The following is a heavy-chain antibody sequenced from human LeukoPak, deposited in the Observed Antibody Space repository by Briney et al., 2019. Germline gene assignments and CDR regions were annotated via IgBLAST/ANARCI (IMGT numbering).Heavy chain of an antibody. CDR2: MNPNSGNT. CDR3: ARMITFGGVDYGMDV. D-gene: IGHD3-16*01. Sequence: ASVKVSCKASGYTFTSYDINWVRQATGQGLEWMGWMNPNSGNTDYAQKFQGRVTMTRNTSISTAYMELSSLRSEDTAVYYCARMITFGGVDYGMDVRGQGTTVTVSS. J-gene: IGHJ6*02. V-gene: IGHV1-8*01. CDR1: GYTFTSYD.